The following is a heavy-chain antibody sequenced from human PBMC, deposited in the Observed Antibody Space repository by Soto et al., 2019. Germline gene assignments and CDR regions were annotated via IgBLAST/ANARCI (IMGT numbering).Heavy chain of an antibody. CDR2: INPNSGGT. V-gene: IGHV1-2*04. Sequence: ASVKVSCKASGYTFTGYYMHWVRQAPGQGLEWMGWINPNSGGTNYAQKFQGWVTMTRDTSISTAYMELSRLRSDDTAVYYCARVEGSSSSRYYYYYGMDVWGQGTTVTVSS. CDR1: GYTFTGYY. J-gene: IGHJ6*02. CDR3: ARVEGSSSSRYYYYYGMDV. D-gene: IGHD6-6*01.